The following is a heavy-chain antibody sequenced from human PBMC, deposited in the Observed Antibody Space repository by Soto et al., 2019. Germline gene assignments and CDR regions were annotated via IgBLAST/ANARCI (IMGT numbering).Heavy chain of an antibody. CDR1: GGSISSGDYY. D-gene: IGHD3-10*01. V-gene: IGHV4-30-4*01. Sequence: SETLSLTCAVSGGSISSGDYYWSWIRQPPGKGLEWIGYIYYSGSTYYNPSLKSRVTISVDTSKNQFSLKLSSVTAADTAVYYCARGDRYYGSGSYGYYYYGMDVWGQGTTVTVSS. CDR3: ARGDRYYGSGSYGYYYYGMDV. CDR2: IYYSGST. J-gene: IGHJ6*02.